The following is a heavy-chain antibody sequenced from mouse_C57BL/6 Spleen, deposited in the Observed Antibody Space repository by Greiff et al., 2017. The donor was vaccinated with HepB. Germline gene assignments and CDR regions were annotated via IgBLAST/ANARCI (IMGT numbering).Heavy chain of an antibody. CDR1: GYSITSGYY. V-gene: IGHV3-6*01. J-gene: IGHJ3*01. D-gene: IGHD1-1*02. CDR3: ARDQGLWWFAY. Sequence: EVHLVESGPGLVKPSQSLSLTCSVTGYSITSGYYWNWIRQFPGNKLEWMGYISYDGSNNYNPSLKNRISITRDTSKNQFFLKLNSVTTEDTATYYCARDQGLWWFAYWGQGTLVTVSA. CDR2: ISYDGSN.